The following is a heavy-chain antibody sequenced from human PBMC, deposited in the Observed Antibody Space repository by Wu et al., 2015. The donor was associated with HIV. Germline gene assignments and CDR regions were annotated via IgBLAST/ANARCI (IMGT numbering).Heavy chain of an antibody. CDR3: ARDYPPLGTSGSYQGYFDY. D-gene: IGHD1-26*01. V-gene: IGHV1-2*02. CDR2: INPNSGGT. J-gene: IGHJ4*02. CDR1: GYTFTGYY. Sequence: QVQLVQSGAEVKKPGASVKVSCKASGYTFTGYYMHWVRQAPGQGLEWMGWINPNSGGTNYAQKFQGRVTMTRDTSISTAYMELSRLRSDDTAVYYCARDYPPLGTSGSYQGYFDYWGQGTLVTVSS.